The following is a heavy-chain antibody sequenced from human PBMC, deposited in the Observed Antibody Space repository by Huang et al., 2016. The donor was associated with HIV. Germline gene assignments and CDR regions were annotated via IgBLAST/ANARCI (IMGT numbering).Heavy chain of an antibody. CDR2: IDHSGST. V-gene: IGHV4-34*01. CDR3: ASGPHSDRTLDF. Sequence: QVQLQQWGAGLLKPSETLSLTCAVYGGSFPGYYWSWFRQPPGQGLEWLGEIDHSGSTNYNPSLKSRVTMSVDTSKNQFSLKLISVTAADTAMYYCASGPHSDRTLDFWGQGTLVTVSS. J-gene: IGHJ4*02. CDR1: GGSFPGYY. D-gene: IGHD2-2*01.